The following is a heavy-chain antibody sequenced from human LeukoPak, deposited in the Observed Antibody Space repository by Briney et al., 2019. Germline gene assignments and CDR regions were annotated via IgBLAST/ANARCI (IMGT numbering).Heavy chain of an antibody. CDR3: ARGPTAMVTYYFDY. CDR2: MNPNSGNT. J-gene: IGHJ4*02. D-gene: IGHD5-18*01. V-gene: IGHV1-8*01. Sequence: ASVKVSCKASGYTFTSYDINWVRQATGQGLEWMGRMNPNSGNTGYAQKFQGRVTMTRNTSISTAYMELSSLRSEDTAVYYCARGPTAMVTYYFDYWGQGTLVTVSS. CDR1: GYTFTSYD.